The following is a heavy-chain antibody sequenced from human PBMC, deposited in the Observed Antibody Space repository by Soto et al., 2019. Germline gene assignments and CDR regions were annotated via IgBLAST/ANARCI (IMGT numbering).Heavy chain of an antibody. CDR1: GYTFTSYY. V-gene: IGHV1-46*01. Sequence: QVQLVQSGAEVKKPGASVKVSCKASGYTFTSYYLHWVRQAPGQGLEWMGIINPSGGSTSYAQRFQGRVPMTRDTSTSTVYMELGSLKSGDTAVYYCARDSQGVVLFDYWGQGTLVTVSS. D-gene: IGHD2-15*01. CDR2: INPSGGST. CDR3: ARDSQGVVLFDY. J-gene: IGHJ4*02.